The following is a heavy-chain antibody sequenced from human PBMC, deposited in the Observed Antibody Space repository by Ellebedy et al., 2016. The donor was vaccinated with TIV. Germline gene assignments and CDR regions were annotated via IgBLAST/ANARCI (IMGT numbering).Heavy chain of an antibody. CDR3: ARRIGVAIPGIDALDV. J-gene: IGHJ3*01. CDR2: IYHGDSDT. D-gene: IGHD2-21*01. CDR1: GYSFTNYW. Sequence: PGGSLRLSCKTSGYSFTNYWIGWVRQTPGKGLEWMAIIYHGDSDTRYRPSFKGQVTISADKFISIAYLQWSSLKASYNALYYCARRIGVAIPGIDALDVWGQGTMITVSS. V-gene: IGHV5-51*01.